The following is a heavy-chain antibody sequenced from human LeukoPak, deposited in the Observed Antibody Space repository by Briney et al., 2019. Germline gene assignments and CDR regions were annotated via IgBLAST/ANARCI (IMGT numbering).Heavy chain of an antibody. CDR3: ATPNPYSSRWSPFDY. Sequence: ASVKVSCKVSGYTLTELSMHWVRQAPGKGLEWMGYFDPEDGETIYAQKFQGRVTMTEDTSTDTAYMELSSLRSEDTAVYYCATPNPYSSRWSPFDYWGQGTLVTVSS. J-gene: IGHJ4*02. CDR2: FDPEDGET. D-gene: IGHD6-13*01. CDR1: GYTLTELS. V-gene: IGHV1-24*01.